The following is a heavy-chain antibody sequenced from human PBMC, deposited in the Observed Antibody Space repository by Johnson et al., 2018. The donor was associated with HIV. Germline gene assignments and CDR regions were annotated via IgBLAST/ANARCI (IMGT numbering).Heavy chain of an antibody. CDR3: ARDEVAGAFDI. V-gene: IGHV3-13*01. CDR1: GFTFSSYD. Sequence: MLLVESGGGVVQPGGSLRLSCAASGFTFSSYDMHWVRQATGKGLEWVSAIGTAGDTYYPGSVKGRFTISRDNSKNTLYLQMNSLRAEDTAVYYCARDEVAGAFDIWGQGTMVTVSS. CDR2: IGTAGDT. J-gene: IGHJ3*02.